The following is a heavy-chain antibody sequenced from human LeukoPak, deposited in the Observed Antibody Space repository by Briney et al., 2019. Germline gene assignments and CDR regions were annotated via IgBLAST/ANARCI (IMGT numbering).Heavy chain of an antibody. Sequence: GASVKVSCKVSGYTLTELSMHWVRQAPGKGLEWMGGFDPEDGETIYAQKFQGRVTMTEDTSTDTAYMELSSLRSEDTAVYYCARADITMVRGPVVTAIPVDPFDYWGQGTLVTVSS. CDR1: GYTLTELS. V-gene: IGHV1-24*01. CDR3: ARADITMVRGPVVTAIPVDPFDY. J-gene: IGHJ4*02. D-gene: IGHD3-10*01. CDR2: FDPEDGET.